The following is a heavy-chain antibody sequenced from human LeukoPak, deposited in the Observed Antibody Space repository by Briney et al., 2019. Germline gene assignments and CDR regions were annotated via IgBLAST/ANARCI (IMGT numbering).Heavy chain of an antibody. V-gene: IGHV4-38-2*01. Sequence: SETLSLTCAVSGYSISSGYYWGWIRQPPGKGLEWIGSIYHSGSTYYNPSLKSRVTISVDTSKNQFSLKLSSVTAADTAVYYCARFGTYGGLDAFDIWGQGTMVTVSS. CDR2: IYHSGST. CDR1: GYSISSGYY. CDR3: ARFGTYGGLDAFDI. J-gene: IGHJ3*02. D-gene: IGHD4-23*01.